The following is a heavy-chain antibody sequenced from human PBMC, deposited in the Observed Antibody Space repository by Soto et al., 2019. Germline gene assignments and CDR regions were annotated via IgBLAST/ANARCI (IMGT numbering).Heavy chain of an antibody. CDR2: IIPIFGTA. CDR3: ARVPDCTNGVCYPDY. CDR1: GGTFSSYA. D-gene: IGHD2-8*01. V-gene: IGHV1-69*12. Sequence: QVQLVQSGAEVKKPGSSVKVSCKASGGTFSSYAISWVRQAPGQGLEWMGGIIPIFGTANYAKKFQGRVTITADESTSTAYMELSSLRSEDTAVYYCARVPDCTNGVCYPDYWGQGTLVTVSS. J-gene: IGHJ4*02.